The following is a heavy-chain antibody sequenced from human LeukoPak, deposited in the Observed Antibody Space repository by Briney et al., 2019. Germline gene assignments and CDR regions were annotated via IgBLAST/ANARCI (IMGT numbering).Heavy chain of an antibody. CDR2: ISFDGTNK. CDR1: GFTVSTSV. CDR3: AKGKDLYGALDI. J-gene: IGHJ3*02. Sequence: GGSLRLSCAVSGFTVSTSVMHWVRQAPGKGLDWVALISFDGTNKYYADSVKGRFTISRDNSKNTLYLQMDSLRLEDTAVYCCAKGKDLYGALDIWGQGTMVAVSS. D-gene: IGHD3-16*01. V-gene: IGHV3-30*18.